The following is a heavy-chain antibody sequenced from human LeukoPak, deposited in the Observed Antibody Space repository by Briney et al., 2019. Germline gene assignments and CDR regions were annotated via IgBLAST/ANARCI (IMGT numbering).Heavy chain of an antibody. V-gene: IGHV3-23*01. D-gene: IGHD2-2*01. CDR2: ISGSGKTT. CDR3: AKSRSSSSSHFDY. CDR1: GFTFSSYA. Sequence: GGSLRLSCAASGFTFSSYAMSWVRQAPGKGLEWVSTISGSGKTTYYADSVKGRFTISRDNSKNTLYLQMNGLSAEDTAVYYCAKSRSSSSSHFDYWGQGTLVTVSS. J-gene: IGHJ4*02.